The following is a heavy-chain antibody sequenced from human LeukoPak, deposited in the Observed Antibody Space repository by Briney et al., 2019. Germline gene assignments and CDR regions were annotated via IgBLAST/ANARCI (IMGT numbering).Heavy chain of an antibody. CDR1: GGSFSGYY. CDR2: INHSGST. CDR3: ARGIYYDSSGPDY. J-gene: IGHJ4*02. Sequence: SETLSLTCAFYGGSFSGYYWSWIRQPPGKGLEWIGEINHSGSTNYNPSLKSRVTISVDTSKNQFSLKLSSVTAADTAVYYCARGIYYDSSGPDYWGQGTLVTVSS. V-gene: IGHV4-34*01. D-gene: IGHD3-22*01.